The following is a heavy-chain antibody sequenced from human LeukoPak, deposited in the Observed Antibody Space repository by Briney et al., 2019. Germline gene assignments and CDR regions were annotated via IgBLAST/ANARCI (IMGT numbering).Heavy chain of an antibody. V-gene: IGHV3-74*01. J-gene: IGHJ4*02. CDR3: ARAGGYSYGTFDY. CDR2: INSDGSST. CDR1: GFTFSSYW. Sequence: PGGSLRLSCAASGFTFSSYWMHWVRQAPGKGLVWISRINSDGSSTSYADSVKGRFTISRDNAKNTLYLQMNSLRAEDTAVYYCARAGGYSYGTFDYWGQGTLVTVSS. D-gene: IGHD5-18*01.